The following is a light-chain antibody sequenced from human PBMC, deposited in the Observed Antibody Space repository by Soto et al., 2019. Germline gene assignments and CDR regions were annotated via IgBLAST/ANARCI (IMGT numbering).Light chain of an antibody. CDR1: QSISNN. Sequence: EIVMTQSPATLSVSPGERATLSCRAGQSISNNLAWYQQKPGQAPRLLIYGASTRATGLPARFSGSGSGTEFTLTITSLQSEDFAVYYCQQYNNWPFTFGPGTKVDIK. J-gene: IGKJ3*01. V-gene: IGKV3-15*01. CDR2: GAS. CDR3: QQYNNWPFT.